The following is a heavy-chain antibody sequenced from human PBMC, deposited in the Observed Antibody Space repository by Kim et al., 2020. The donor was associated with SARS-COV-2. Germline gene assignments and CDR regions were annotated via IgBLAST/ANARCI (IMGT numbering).Heavy chain of an antibody. J-gene: IGHJ5*02. Sequence: ESLKISCKGSGYSFTSYWIGWVRQMPGKGLEWMGIIYPGDSTTRYSPSFQGQVTISADKSIRTSYLQWSSLKASDTAIYYCARLGQYSSSWYRVRFDPWGQGTLVTVSS. CDR1: GYSFTSYW. D-gene: IGHD6-13*01. CDR2: IYPGDSTT. V-gene: IGHV5-51*01. CDR3: ARLGQYSSSWYRVRFDP.